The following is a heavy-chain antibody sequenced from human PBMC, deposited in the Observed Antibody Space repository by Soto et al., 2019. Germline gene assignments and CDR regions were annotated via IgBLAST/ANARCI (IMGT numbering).Heavy chain of an antibody. CDR3: GRGPSPRAPAGGTPYYYAMDV. V-gene: IGHV1-8*02. J-gene: IGHJ6*02. CDR1: GYDFTAYD. CDR2: MNPINGAT. D-gene: IGHD2-2*01. Sequence: ASVKVSCKASGYDFTAYDINWVRQASRQGLEWMGWMNPINGATGSARRFQGRVSMTRSTATATAYLELTSLRSDDSAVYFCGRGPSPRAPAGGTPYYYAMDVWGQGTTVTVSS.